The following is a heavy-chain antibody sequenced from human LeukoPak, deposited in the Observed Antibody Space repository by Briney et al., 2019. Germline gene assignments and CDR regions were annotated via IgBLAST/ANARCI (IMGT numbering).Heavy chain of an antibody. CDR1: GFTFSSYA. V-gene: IGHV3-23*01. J-gene: IGHJ4*02. CDR3: AKDLEEYGSGSYSPYYFDY. Sequence: PGGSLRLSCAASGFTFSSYAMSWVRQAPGKGLEWVSAISGSGGSTYYADSVKGRFTISRDNSKNTLYLQMNSLRAEDTAVYYCAKDLEEYGSGSYSPYYFDYWGQGTLVTVSS. D-gene: IGHD3-10*01. CDR2: ISGSGGST.